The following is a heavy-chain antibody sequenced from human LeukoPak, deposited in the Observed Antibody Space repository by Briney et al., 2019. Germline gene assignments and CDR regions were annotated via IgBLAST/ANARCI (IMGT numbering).Heavy chain of an antibody. CDR2: INPNSGGT. V-gene: IGHV1-2*02. J-gene: IGHJ4*02. D-gene: IGHD6-13*01. CDR3: ARGGYSSLYYFDY. Sequence: ASVKVSCKASGYTFTGYYMHWVRQAPGQGLEWMGWINPNSGGTSYAQKFQGRVTMTRDTSISTAYMELSRLRSDDTAVYYCARGGYSSLYYFDYWGQGTLVTVSS. CDR1: GYTFTGYY.